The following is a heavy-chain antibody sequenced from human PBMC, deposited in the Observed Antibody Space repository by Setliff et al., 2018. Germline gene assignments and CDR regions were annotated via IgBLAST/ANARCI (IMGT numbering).Heavy chain of an antibody. CDR1: GDSLSSYW. CDR3: ARQAGNSNIDY. D-gene: IGHD6-19*01. V-gene: IGHV5-51*01. CDR2: IYPGDSDT. Sequence: GSLKISCKVSGDSLSSYWIAWVRQMPGKGLEWMGIIYPGDSDTKYSPSFQGQVTISADKSISTAYLQLSSLKASDTAMYYCARQAGNSNIDYWGRGTLVTVSS. J-gene: IGHJ4*02.